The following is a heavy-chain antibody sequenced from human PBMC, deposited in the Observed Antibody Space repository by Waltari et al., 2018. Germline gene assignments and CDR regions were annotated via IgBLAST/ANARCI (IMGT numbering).Heavy chain of an antibody. V-gene: IGHV3-21*01. CDR3: ATTLKVGSPSNFDF. Sequence: VQLVESGGGLVTPGGSLRLPCSASGLPFASYSMNWVRQAPGKGLVWLSSIRSSTTYIFYAGAVKGRFTISRDNAKNTLYLQMNSLRAEDTAVYYCATTLKVGSPSNFDFWGQGTLVTVSS. CDR1: GLPFASYS. J-gene: IGHJ4*02. D-gene: IGHD1-26*01. CDR2: IRSSTTYI.